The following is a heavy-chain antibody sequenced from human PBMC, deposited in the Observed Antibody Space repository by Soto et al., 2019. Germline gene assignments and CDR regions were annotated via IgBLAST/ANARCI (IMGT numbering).Heavy chain of an antibody. V-gene: IGHV3-30*03. D-gene: IGHD3-10*01. CDR3: VGGQYYFDY. CDR1: GFPFTSYG. J-gene: IGHJ4*02. Sequence: PGGSLRLSCAASGFPFTSYGMHWVREGPDKGLEWVAIISYDGSDKYYADSVKGRFTISRDNSKNTLYLQMNSLRPEDTALYYCVGGQYYFDYRGQGTLVIVSS. CDR2: ISYDGSDK.